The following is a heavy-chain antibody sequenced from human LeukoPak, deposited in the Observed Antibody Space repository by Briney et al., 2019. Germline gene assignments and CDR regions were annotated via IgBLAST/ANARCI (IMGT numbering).Heavy chain of an antibody. D-gene: IGHD5-12*01. J-gene: IGHJ5*02. Sequence: PGGSLRLSCAASGFTFSSYSMNWVRQAPGKGLEWVSSISSSSSYIYYADSVKVRFTISRDNAKNSLYLQMNSLRAEDTAVYYCARWATGNWFDPWGQGTLVTVSS. CDR3: ARWATGNWFDP. V-gene: IGHV3-21*01. CDR2: ISSSSSYI. CDR1: GFTFSSYS.